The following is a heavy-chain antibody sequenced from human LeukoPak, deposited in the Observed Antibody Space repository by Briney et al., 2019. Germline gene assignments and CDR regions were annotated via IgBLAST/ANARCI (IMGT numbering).Heavy chain of an antibody. D-gene: IGHD6-13*01. CDR3: ARRPPTRIAAEYYFDY. CDR1: GGSISSYY. CDR2: IYYSGST. V-gene: IGHV4-59*08. Sequence: SETLSLTCTVSGGSISSYYWSWIRQPPGKGLEWIGYIYYSGSTNYNPSLKSRVTISVDTSKNQFSLKLSSVTAADTAVYYCARRPPTRIAAEYYFDYWGQGTLVTVSS. J-gene: IGHJ4*02.